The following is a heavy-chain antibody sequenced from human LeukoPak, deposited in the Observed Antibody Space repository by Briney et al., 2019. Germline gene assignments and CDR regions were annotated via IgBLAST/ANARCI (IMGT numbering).Heavy chain of an antibody. D-gene: IGHD6-13*01. V-gene: IGHV3-30*02. CDR3: AKDPNRGIAAAGAFDY. CDR1: GFTFSSYG. CDR2: IRYDGSNK. J-gene: IGHJ4*02. Sequence: PGGSLRLPCAASGFTFSSYGIHWVRQAPGKGLEWVAFIRYDGSNKYYADSVKGRFTISRDNSKNTLYLQMNSLRAEDTAVYYCAKDPNRGIAAAGAFDYWGQGTLVTVSS.